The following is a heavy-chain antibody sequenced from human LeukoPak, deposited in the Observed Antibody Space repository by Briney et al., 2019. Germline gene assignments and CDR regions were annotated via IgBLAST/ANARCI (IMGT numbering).Heavy chain of an antibody. D-gene: IGHD6-13*01. CDR2: INDSGST. CDR1: GVTFSGYA. V-gene: IGHV4-34*08. CDR3: SVASSPWVKYASDI. Sequence: SGTLSLTCAVSGVTFSGYAWSWVRQPPGKGLEWIGEINDSGSTNYYASLKRRGTISLETSKNHTSLKLRYVTTADAAAYYYSVASSPWVKYASDIWGQGQMVTVSS. J-gene: IGHJ3*02.